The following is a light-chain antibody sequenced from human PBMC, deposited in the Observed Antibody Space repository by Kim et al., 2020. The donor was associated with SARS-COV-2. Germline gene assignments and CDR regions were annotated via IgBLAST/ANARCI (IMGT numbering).Light chain of an antibody. CDR3: QVWDNNSVHYV. CDR1: NIGSKS. CDR2: YNS. Sequence: APGETARITRGGDNIGSKSVPWYQQKPGQAPVLVIYYNSVRPSGIPERFSGSNSGNTATLTISRVEAGDEADFYCQVWDNNSVHYVFGTGTKVTVL. J-gene: IGLJ1*01. V-gene: IGLV3-21*04.